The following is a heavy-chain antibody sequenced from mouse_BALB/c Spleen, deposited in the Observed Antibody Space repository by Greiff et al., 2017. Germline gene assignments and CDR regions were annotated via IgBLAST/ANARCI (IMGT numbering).Heavy chain of an antibody. CDR2: INPSNGRT. CDR1: GYTFTSYW. D-gene: IGHD2-2*01. J-gene: IGHJ4*01. Sequence: VQLQQPGAELVKPGASVKLSCKASGYTFTSYWMHWVKQRPGQGLEWIGEINPSNGRTNYNEKFKSKATLTVDKSSSTAYMQLSSLTSEDSAVYYCARGGLRRYAMDYWGQGTSVTVSS. V-gene: IGHV1S81*02. CDR3: ARGGLRRYAMDY.